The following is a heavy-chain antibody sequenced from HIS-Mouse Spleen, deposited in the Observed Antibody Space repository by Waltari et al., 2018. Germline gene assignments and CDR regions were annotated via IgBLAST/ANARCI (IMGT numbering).Heavy chain of an antibody. Sequence: QVQLVQSGAEVKKPGASVKVSCKASGYTFTGYYMHWVRQAPGQGLEGMGWLKPNSGGTSYAQTFQGRVTMTRDTAISTAYMALRRRRSDDTAVYYCARERAAAADNWFDRWGQGTLVTVSS. CDR1: GYTFTGYY. CDR3: ARERAAAADNWFDR. D-gene: IGHD6-13*01. J-gene: IGHJ5*02. CDR2: LKPNSGGT. V-gene: IGHV1-2*02.